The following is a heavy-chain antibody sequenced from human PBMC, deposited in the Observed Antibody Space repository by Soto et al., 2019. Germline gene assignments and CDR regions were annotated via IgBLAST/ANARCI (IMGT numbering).Heavy chain of an antibody. CDR2: ITSSGSTI. J-gene: IGHJ6*02. Sequence: EVQLVESGGGLVQPGGSLRLSCAASGFTFSSYEMNWVRQAPGKGLGWVSYITSSGSTIYYADSVKGRFTISRDNAKNSLYPQMNSLRAEDTAVYYCARDKPLAFGMDVCGQGTTVTVSS. D-gene: IGHD6-6*01. CDR1: GFTFSSYE. V-gene: IGHV3-48*03. CDR3: ARDKPLAFGMDV.